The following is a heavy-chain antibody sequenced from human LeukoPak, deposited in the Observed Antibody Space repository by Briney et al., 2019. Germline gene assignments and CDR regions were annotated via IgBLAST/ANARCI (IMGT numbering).Heavy chain of an antibody. V-gene: IGHV4-61*02. CDR1: GDSISSGTYY. CDR3: ARGRGGQAFDI. Sequence: SETLSLTCTVSGDSISSGTYYWSWIRQPAGKGLEWIGRIYTNGSTNYNPFLKSRVIISVDTTKNQFSLKLSSVTAADTAVYYCARGRGGQAFDIWGQGTMVTVSS. J-gene: IGHJ3*02. D-gene: IGHD3-16*01. CDR2: IYTNGST.